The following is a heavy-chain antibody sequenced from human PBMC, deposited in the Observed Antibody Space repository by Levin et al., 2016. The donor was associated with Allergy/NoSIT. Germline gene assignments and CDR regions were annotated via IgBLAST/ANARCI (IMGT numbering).Heavy chain of an antibody. Sequence: WIRQPPGKGLEWIGEINHGGSTNYNPSLKSRVTISVDTSKNQFSLKLSSVTAADTAVYYCAREDTMIIDKWGQGILVTVSS. J-gene: IGHJ4*02. V-gene: IGHV4-34*01. CDR3: AREDTMIIDK. D-gene: IGHD3-22*01. CDR2: INHGGST.